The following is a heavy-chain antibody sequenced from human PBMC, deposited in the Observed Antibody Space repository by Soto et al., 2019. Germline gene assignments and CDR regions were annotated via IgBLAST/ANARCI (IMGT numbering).Heavy chain of an antibody. CDR3: ATGLAAPQYYGMDV. CDR1: GYTFTSHF. D-gene: IGHD6-13*01. V-gene: IGHV1-46*01. J-gene: IGHJ6*02. CDR2: INPSGGNT. Sequence: ASVKVSCKASGYTFTSHFMNWVRQAPGQGLEWMGMINPSGGNTNYAQKFQGRLIMTRDTSTSTVYMELSSLRSDDTAVFYCATGLAAPQYYGMDVWGQGTKVTVSS.